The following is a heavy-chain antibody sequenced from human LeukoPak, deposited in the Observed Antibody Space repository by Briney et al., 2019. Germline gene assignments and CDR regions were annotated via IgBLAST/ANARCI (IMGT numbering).Heavy chain of an antibody. J-gene: IGHJ4*02. Sequence: GGSLRLSCADSGFTFSTYAMSWVHQAPGKGLEWVSAISSSGGNTYYADFVKGRFTISRDNSKNTLHLQMNSLRVEDTAVYYCAKGRVSSGYSPFDYWGQGTLVTVSS. CDR2: ISSSGGNT. D-gene: IGHD3-22*01. V-gene: IGHV3-23*01. CDR3: AKGRVSSGYSPFDY. CDR1: GFTFSTYA.